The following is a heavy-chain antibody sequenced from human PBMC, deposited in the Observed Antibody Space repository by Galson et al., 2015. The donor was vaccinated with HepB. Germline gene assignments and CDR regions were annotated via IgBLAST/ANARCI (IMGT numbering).Heavy chain of an antibody. J-gene: IGHJ4*02. Sequence: QSGAEVKKPGESLKISCTGSGYSFPSYWTAWVRQMPGKGLEWMGVIFPSDSETKYSPSFQGQVTISADKSIGTAYLQWSSLKASDTAIYYCARWGIYDTSAYYYGHWGQGTPVTVSS. CDR2: IFPSDSET. D-gene: IGHD3-22*01. CDR3: ARWGIYDTSAYYYGH. CDR1: GYSFPSYW. V-gene: IGHV5-51*01.